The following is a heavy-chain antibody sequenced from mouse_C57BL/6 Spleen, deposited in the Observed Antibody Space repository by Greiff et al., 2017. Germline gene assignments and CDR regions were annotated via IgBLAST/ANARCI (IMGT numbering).Heavy chain of an antibody. D-gene: IGHD1-1*01. Sequence: QVQLQQPGAELVKPGASVKLSCKASGYTFTSYWMHWVKQRPGQGLEWIGMIHPNSGSTNYNEKFKSKATLTVDKSSSTAYMQLSSLTSEDSAVYYCAIGAVVASYYFDYLGQGTTLTVSS. CDR2: IHPNSGST. V-gene: IGHV1-64*01. CDR3: AIGAVVASYYFDY. CDR1: GYTFTSYW. J-gene: IGHJ2*01.